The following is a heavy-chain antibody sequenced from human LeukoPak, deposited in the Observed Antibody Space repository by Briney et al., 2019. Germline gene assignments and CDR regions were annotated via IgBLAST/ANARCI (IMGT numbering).Heavy chain of an antibody. V-gene: IGHV3-30*02. CDR3: AKCSSWFHYYYYMDV. Sequence: GGSLRLSCAASGFTFSTYGMHWVRQAPGKGLEWVAFIRYDGSNKYYADSVKGRFTISRDNSKNTLYLQMNSLRGEDTAIYYCAKCSSWFHYYYYMDVWGKGTAVTISS. CDR1: GFTFSTYG. J-gene: IGHJ6*03. CDR2: IRYDGSNK. D-gene: IGHD2-2*01.